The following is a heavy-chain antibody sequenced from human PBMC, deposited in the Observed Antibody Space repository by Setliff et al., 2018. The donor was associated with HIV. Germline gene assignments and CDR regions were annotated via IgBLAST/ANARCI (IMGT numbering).Heavy chain of an antibody. CDR2: MYHTGST. V-gene: IGHV4-38-2*01. Sequence: SETLSLTCAVSGYSISSGCYWGWIRQPPGKGLEWIGSMYHTGSTYYNPSLKSRVTISVATSKNQFSLKLSSVTAADTAVYYCNIYYHYAMDVWGQGTTVTVSS. CDR1: GYSISSGCY. CDR3: NIYYHYAMDV. J-gene: IGHJ6*02.